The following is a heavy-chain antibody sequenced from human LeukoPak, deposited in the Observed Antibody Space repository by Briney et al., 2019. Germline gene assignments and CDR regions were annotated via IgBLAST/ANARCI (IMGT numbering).Heavy chain of an antibody. V-gene: IGHV4-39*07. CDR2: IYYSGST. Sequence: PSETLSLTCTVSGGSITSSDYWWAWIRLPPGRGLEWIGSIYYSGSTYYNPPLKSRATISVDTSKNQFSLELSSVTAADAAVYYRARGLRDSSSSRSHYMDVWGKGTTVTVSS. D-gene: IGHD6-6*01. CDR3: ARGLRDSSSSRSHYMDV. J-gene: IGHJ6*03. CDR1: GGSITSSDYW.